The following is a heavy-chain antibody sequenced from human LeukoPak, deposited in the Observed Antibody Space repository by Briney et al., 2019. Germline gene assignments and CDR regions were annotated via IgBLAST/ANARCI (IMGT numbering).Heavy chain of an antibody. CDR2: ISSSGSTI. Sequence: GGSLRLSCAASGFTFSDYYMSWIRQAPGKGLEWVSYISSSGSTIYYADSVKGRFTISRDNAKNSLYLQMNSLRAEDTAVYYSARELGATARAFDIWGQGTMVTVSS. V-gene: IGHV3-11*01. CDR1: GFTFSDYY. J-gene: IGHJ3*02. D-gene: IGHD1-26*01. CDR3: ARELGATARAFDI.